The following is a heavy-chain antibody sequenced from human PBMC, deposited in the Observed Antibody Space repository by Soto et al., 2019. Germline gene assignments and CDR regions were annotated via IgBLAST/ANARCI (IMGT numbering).Heavy chain of an antibody. CDR2: INHSGST. V-gene: IGHV4-34*01. J-gene: IGHJ5*02. CDR3: ARSPPSIAARRGGWFDP. D-gene: IGHD6-6*01. Sequence: ETLSLTCAVYGGSFSGYYWSWIRQPPGKGLEWIREINHSGSTNYNPSLKSRVTISVDTSKNQFSLKLSSVTAADTAVYYCARSPPSIAARRGGWFDPWGQGTLVTV. CDR1: GGSFSGYY.